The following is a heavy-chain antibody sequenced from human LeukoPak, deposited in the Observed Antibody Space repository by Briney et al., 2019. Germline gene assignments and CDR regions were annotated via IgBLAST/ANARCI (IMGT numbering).Heavy chain of an antibody. CDR2: ISAYNGNI. D-gene: IGHD1-26*01. J-gene: IGHJ4*02. CDR1: GYTFSNYG. CDR3: ARAVGAAFDY. V-gene: IGHV1-18*01. Sequence: ALVKVSCKASGYTFSNYGISWVRQAPGQGLEWMGWISAYNGNINYAQKLQGRVTMTTDTSTSTAYMELRSLRSDDTAVYYCARAVGAAFDYWGQGTLVTVSS.